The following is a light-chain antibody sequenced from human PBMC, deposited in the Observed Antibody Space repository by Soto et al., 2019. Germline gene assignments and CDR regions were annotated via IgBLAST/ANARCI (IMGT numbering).Light chain of an antibody. CDR2: SDN. Sequence: LTQPPSASGTPGQRVTISCSGGTSNIGSNPINWYQQLPGTAPKLLIYSDNERPSGVPDRFSGSRSGTSASLAISGLQSEDEADYYCAAWDDRLKGVVFGGGTKLTVL. J-gene: IGLJ3*02. CDR1: TSNIGSNP. CDR3: AAWDDRLKGVV. V-gene: IGLV1-44*01.